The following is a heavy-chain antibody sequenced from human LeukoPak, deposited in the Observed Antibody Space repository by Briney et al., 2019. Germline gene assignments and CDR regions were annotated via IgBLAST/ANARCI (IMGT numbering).Heavy chain of an antibody. CDR1: GGSFSGYY. D-gene: IGHD5-18*01. V-gene: IGHV4-34*01. Sequence: PSETLSLTCAVYGGSFSGYYWSWIRQPPGKGLEWIGEINHSGSTNYNPSLKSRVTISVDTSKNQFSLKLSSVTAADTAVYYCARLSPGYSYGYVDWGQGTLVTVSS. CDR3: ARLSPGYSYGYVD. CDR2: INHSGST. J-gene: IGHJ4*02.